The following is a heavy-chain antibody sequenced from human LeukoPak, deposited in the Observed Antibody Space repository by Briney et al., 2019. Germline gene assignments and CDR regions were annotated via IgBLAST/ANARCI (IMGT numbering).Heavy chain of an antibody. CDR3: ARERYSYGYRDHDY. V-gene: IGHV3-30-3*01. Sequence: GRSLRLSCAASGFTFSSYAMHWVRQAPGKGLEWVAVISYDGSNKYYADSVKGRFTISRDNSKNTLYLQMNSLRAEDTAVYYCARERYSYGYRDHDYWGQGTLVTASS. CDR1: GFTFSSYA. D-gene: IGHD5-18*01. CDR2: ISYDGSNK. J-gene: IGHJ4*02.